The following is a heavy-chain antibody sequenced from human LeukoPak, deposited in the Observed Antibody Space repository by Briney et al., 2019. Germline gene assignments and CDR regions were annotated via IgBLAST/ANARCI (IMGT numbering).Heavy chain of an antibody. CDR2: ISDSGGST. V-gene: IGHV3-23*01. CDR1: GFTFSSYG. CDR3: ASILLWYVYDY. Sequence: GGSLRLSCAASGFTFSSYGVSWVRQAPGEGLEWVSAISDSGGSTYYTDSVKGRFTISRDNSKNTLYLQMNSLRAEDTAVYYCASILLWYVYDYWGQGTLVTVSS. J-gene: IGHJ4*02. D-gene: IGHD3-10*01.